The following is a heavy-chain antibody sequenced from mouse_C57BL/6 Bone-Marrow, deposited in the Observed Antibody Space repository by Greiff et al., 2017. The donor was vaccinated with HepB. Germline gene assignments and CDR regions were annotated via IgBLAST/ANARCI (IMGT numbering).Heavy chain of an antibody. CDR3: ARSGLRLPFAY. V-gene: IGHV1-64*01. CDR1: GYTFTSYW. J-gene: IGHJ3*01. CDR2: IHPNSGST. D-gene: IGHD2-4*01. Sequence: VQLQQPGAELVKPGASVKLSCKASGYTFTSYWMHWVKQRPGQGLEWIGMIHPNSGSTNYNEKFKSKATLTVDKSSSTAYMQLSSLTSEDSAVYYCARSGLRLPFAYWGQGTLVTVSA.